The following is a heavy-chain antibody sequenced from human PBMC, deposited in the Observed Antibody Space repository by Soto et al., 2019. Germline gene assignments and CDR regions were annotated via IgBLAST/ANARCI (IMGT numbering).Heavy chain of an antibody. V-gene: IGHV3-23*01. Sequence: EVQLLESGGGWVQPGGSLRLACEASGFSVSTHAMNWVRQAPGKGLEWVSGMADRGDRTHSADSVKGRFTISRDNSKNTLYLQMNSLRAADTAVVDCAEGLRHPQCGGACPAFGSWGQGTLVTVSS. CDR2: MADRGDRT. CDR1: GFSVSTHA. CDR3: AEGLRHPQCGGACPAFGS. J-gene: IGHJ5*02. D-gene: IGHD2-21*02.